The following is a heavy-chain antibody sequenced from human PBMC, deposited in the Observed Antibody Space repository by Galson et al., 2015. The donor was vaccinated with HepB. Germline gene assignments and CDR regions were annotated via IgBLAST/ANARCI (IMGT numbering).Heavy chain of an antibody. CDR1: GYTFTSYG. D-gene: IGHD2-15*01. Sequence: SVKVSCKASGYTFTSYGISWVRQAPGQGLEWMGWISAYNGDTNYAQNLQGRVTMTTDTPTSTAYMELRSLRSDDTAVYYCARDYLRIVVAATVGYWGQGTLVTVSS. V-gene: IGHV1-18*01. CDR3: ARDYLRIVVAATVGY. J-gene: IGHJ4*02. CDR2: ISAYNGDT.